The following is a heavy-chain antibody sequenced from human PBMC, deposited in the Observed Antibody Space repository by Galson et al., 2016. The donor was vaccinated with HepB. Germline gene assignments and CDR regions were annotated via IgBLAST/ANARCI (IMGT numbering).Heavy chain of an antibody. CDR3: ARVGRTKVNSNEYYMDV. D-gene: IGHD4-11*01. V-gene: IGHV1-69*06. CDR2: IIPMFGTT. J-gene: IGHJ6*03. Sequence: SVKVSCKGSGGTFCNYAITWVRQAPGQGLEWMGGIIPMFGTTNYGEEFLGRVTITAEKSTTTAYMELSSLSSEDTAVYYCARVGRTKVNSNEYYMDVWGEGTTVTVSS. CDR1: GGTFCNYA.